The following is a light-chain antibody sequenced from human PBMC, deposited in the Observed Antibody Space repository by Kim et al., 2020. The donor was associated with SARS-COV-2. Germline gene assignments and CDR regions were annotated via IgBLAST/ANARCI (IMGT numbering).Light chain of an antibody. J-gene: IGLJ3*02. Sequence: QLVLTQSPSASASLGASVKLTCTLSSGHSSYAIAWHQQQPEKGPRYLMKLISDGSHSKGDGIPDRFSGSSSGAGRYLTISGLQSEDEADYYCQTWGTGIQVFGGGTQLTVL. V-gene: IGLV4-69*01. CDR1: SGHSSYA. CDR2: LISDGSH. CDR3: QTWGTGIQV.